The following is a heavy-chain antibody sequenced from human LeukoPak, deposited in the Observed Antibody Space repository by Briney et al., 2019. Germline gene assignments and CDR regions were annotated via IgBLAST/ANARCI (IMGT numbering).Heavy chain of an antibody. J-gene: IGHJ4*02. CDR3: ARVSGARPRNYFDY. CDR2: INPNSAGT. V-gene: IGHV1-2*02. CDR1: GYTFTGYF. D-gene: IGHD1-26*01. Sequence: ASVKVSCTASGYTFTGYFIHWVRQAPGQGLEWMGWINPNSAGTNYAQKFQGRVTMTRDTSISTAYMELSRLRSDDTAVYYCARVSGARPRNYFDYWGQGTLVTVSS.